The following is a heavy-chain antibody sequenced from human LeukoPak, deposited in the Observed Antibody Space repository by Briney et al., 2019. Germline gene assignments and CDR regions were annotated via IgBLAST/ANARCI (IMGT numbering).Heavy chain of an antibody. Sequence: SQTLSLTCAISGDSVSTASNAWYWIRQSPSRGLEWLGRTYYRSKWYNDYAVSVKSRMTINPDTSKNQFSLQLNSVTPEDTAVYYCARTGTTALRYDYWGQGTLVTVSS. CDR1: GDSVSTASNA. D-gene: IGHD1-1*01. J-gene: IGHJ4*02. CDR2: TYYRSKWYN. V-gene: IGHV6-1*01. CDR3: ARTGTTALRYDY.